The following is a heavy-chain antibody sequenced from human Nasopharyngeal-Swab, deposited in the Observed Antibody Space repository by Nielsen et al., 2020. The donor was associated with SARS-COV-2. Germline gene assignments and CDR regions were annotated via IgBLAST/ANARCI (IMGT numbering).Heavy chain of an antibody. V-gene: IGHV3-48*04. J-gene: IGHJ3*02. CDR2: ITSGNSV. Sequence: GGSLRLSCEASGFTFTTSSMNWVRQAPGKGLQWISYITSGNSVQYADSVRGRFTISRDNAKNSLYLQMNSLRAEDTAVYYCAKVTTRSHPNIWGQGTMVTVSS. CDR1: GFTFTTSS. D-gene: IGHD4-17*01. CDR3: AKVTTRSHPNI.